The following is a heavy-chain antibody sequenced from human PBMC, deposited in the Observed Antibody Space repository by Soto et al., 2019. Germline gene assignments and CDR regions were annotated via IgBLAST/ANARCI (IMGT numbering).Heavy chain of an antibody. CDR2: ISSSSSYI. D-gene: IGHD3-3*01. CDR1: GFTFSSYS. CDR3: ARDRITIFGVVTKTHYGMDV. Sequence: SLRLSCAASGFTFSSYSMNCVRQAPGKGLEWVSSISSSSSYIYYADSVKGRFTISRDNAKNSLYLQMNSLRAEDTAVYYCARDRITIFGVVTKTHYGMDVWGQGTTVTASS. J-gene: IGHJ6*02. V-gene: IGHV3-21*01.